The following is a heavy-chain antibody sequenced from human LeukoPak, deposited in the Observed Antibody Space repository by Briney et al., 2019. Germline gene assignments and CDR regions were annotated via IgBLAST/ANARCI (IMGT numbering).Heavy chain of an antibody. Sequence: GESLKISCKGSGYSFTSYWIDWVRQMPGKGLEWMGIIYPGDSDTRYSPSFQGQVTISADKSISTAYLQWSSLKASDTAMYYCARHGTRGYSYGWVHYWGQGTLVTVSS. J-gene: IGHJ4*02. CDR1: GYSFTSYW. CDR2: IYPGDSDT. V-gene: IGHV5-51*01. D-gene: IGHD5-18*01. CDR3: ARHGTRGYSYGWVHY.